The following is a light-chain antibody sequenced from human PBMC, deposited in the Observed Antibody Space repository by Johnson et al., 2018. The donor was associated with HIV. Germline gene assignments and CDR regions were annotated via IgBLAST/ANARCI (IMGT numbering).Light chain of an antibody. J-gene: IGLJ1*01. Sequence: QSVLTQPPSVSAAPGQKVTISCSGSSSNIGNNYVSWYQQLPGTAPKLLIYDNNKRPSGIPDRFSGSKSGTSATLGITGLKTGDEADYYCGIWDSSLCAYVFGTGTKVTVL. CDR3: GIWDSSLCAYV. V-gene: IGLV1-51*01. CDR1: SSNIGNNY. CDR2: DNN.